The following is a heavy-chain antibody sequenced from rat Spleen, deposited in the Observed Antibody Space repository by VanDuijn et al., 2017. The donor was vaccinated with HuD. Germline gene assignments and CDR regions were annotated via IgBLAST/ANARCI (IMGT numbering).Heavy chain of an antibody. D-gene: IGHD1-6*01. CDR2: INPDGSNT. Sequence: EVQLVESDGGLVQPGRSLKLSCAASGFTFIDYYMTWIRQAPGKGLEWVASINPDGSNTFYPDTVKGRFVISRDNAKSTLYLQMDSLRSEDTATYYCTTWDYYDNRFDYWGQGVMVTVSS. CDR1: GFTFIDYY. J-gene: IGHJ2*01. CDR3: TTWDYYDNRFDY. V-gene: IGHV5-7*01.